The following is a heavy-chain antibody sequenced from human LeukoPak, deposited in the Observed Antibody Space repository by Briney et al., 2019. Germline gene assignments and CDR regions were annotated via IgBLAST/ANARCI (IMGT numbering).Heavy chain of an antibody. CDR3: ARSGPLRFSEERAAFDI. V-gene: IGHV1-69*13. Sequence: ASVKVSCKASGGTFSSYAISWVRQAPGQGLEWMGGIIPMFDTPNYAQKFQGRVTITADESTSTAYMELSSLRSEDTAVYYCARSGPLRFSEERAAFDIWGQGTMVTVSS. D-gene: IGHD3-3*01. CDR1: GGTFSSYA. CDR2: IIPMFDTP. J-gene: IGHJ3*02.